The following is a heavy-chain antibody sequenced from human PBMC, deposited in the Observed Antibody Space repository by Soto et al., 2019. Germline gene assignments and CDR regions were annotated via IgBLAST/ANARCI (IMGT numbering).Heavy chain of an antibody. CDR3: ARGVGIMNAYSGLDV. V-gene: IGHV3-72*01. D-gene: IGHD1-20*01. J-gene: IGHJ6*02. CDR1: GFSFNDHY. CDR2: SRNQANSYST. Sequence: EVQLVESGGGLVQPGGSLRLSCVASGFSFNDHYMDWVRPAPGKGLEWVGRSRNQANSYSTDYAASVKGRFTISRDDPETSTHLRMNSLKMEDTAVYYCARGVGIMNAYSGLDVLGQGTTVTVSS.